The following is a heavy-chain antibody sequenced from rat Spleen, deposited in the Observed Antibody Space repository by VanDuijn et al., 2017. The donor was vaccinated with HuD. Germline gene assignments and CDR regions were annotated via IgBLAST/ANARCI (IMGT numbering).Heavy chain of an antibody. V-gene: IGHV5-25*01. Sequence: EVQLVESGGGLVQPGRSMKVSCTASGFTFSNYDMAWVRQAPTKGLEWVASISTGGGNTYYRDSVKGRFTISRDNAKNTLYLQMDSLRSEDTATYYCATTWNFAYWGQGVMVTVSS. CDR1: GFTFSNYD. D-gene: IGHD1-10*01. CDR2: ISTGGGNT. J-gene: IGHJ2*01. CDR3: ATTWNFAY.